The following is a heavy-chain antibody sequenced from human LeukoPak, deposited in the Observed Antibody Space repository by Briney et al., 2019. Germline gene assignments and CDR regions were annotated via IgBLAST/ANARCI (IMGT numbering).Heavy chain of an antibody. D-gene: IGHD5-18*01. CDR3: ARARGYSYGSWGY. Sequence: SETLSLTCAVYGGSFSGYYWTWIRQPPGKGLEWIGEINHSGSTNYNPSLKGRVTISVDTSKNQFSLKLSSVTAADTAVYYCARARGYSYGSWGYWGQGTLVTVSS. V-gene: IGHV4-34*01. J-gene: IGHJ4*02. CDR1: GGSFSGYY. CDR2: INHSGST.